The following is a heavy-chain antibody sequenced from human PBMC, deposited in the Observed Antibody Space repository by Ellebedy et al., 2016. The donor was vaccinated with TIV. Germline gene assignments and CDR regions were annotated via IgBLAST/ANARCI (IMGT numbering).Heavy chain of an antibody. J-gene: IGHJ6*02. CDR3: ARNYYDSGSYPMLDV. V-gene: IGHV1-18*04. CDR2: IRDSNGNT. D-gene: IGHD3-10*01. Sequence: ASVKVSCKASGYTFTNYGFSWVRQAPGQGLEWMGWIRDSNGNTKYAQKLQDRVTMTIDTSTSKAYMELRSLRSDDTAVYYCARNYYDSGSYPMLDVWGQGTTVTVSS. CDR1: GYTFTNYG.